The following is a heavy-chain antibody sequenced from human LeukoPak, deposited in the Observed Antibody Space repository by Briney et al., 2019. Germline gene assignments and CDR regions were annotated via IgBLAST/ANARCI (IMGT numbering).Heavy chain of an antibody. V-gene: IGHV3-23*01. CDR3: ARDGFNDTSGDNDSFDM. Sequence: GGSLRLSCAASGLTISSSGVSWVRQTPGKGLEWVSSISGSGDRTHYADSVRGRFTISRDTSKDTLYLQMNSLRADDTAVYYCARDGFNDTSGDNDSFDMWGQGTMVTVST. CDR1: GLTISSSG. CDR2: ISGSGDRT. D-gene: IGHD3-22*01. J-gene: IGHJ3*02.